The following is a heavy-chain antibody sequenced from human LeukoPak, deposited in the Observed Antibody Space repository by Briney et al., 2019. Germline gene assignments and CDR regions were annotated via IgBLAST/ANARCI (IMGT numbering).Heavy chain of an antibody. CDR1: GFSFTSYW. CDR3: ARNSGYDSDAFDI. V-gene: IGHV5-51*01. D-gene: IGHD5-12*01. CDR2: IYPDDSDT. J-gene: IGHJ3*02. Sequence: GESLKISCKGSGFSFTSYWIGWVRQMPGKGLEWMGIIYPDDSDTRYSPSFQGQVTISADKSISTAYLQWSSLKASDTAMYYCARNSGYDSDAFDIWGQGTMVTVSS.